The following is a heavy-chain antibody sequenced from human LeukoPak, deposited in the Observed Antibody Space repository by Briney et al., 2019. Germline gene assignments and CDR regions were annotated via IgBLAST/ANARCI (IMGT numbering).Heavy chain of an antibody. CDR3: ARDRGYGDYVGVFDI. D-gene: IGHD4-17*01. Sequence: GGSLRLSCAASGFTFSSYWMHWVRQAPGKGLDWVSHISSSGTTIYYADSVKGRFTISRDNAKNSLYLQMNSLRDEDTAVYYCARDRGYGDYVGVFDIWGQGTMVTVSS. J-gene: IGHJ3*02. V-gene: IGHV3-48*02. CDR2: ISSSGTTI. CDR1: GFTFSSYW.